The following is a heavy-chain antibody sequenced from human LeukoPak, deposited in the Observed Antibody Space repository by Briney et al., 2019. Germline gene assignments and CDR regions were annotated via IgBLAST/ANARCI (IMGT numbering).Heavy chain of an antibody. D-gene: IGHD2-15*01. CDR1: GYTFTSYG. CDR2: ISPYNGNT. V-gene: IGHV1-18*01. CDR3: AKNWFCSGGSCLPFDP. Sequence: ASVKVSCKASGYTFTSYGINWVRQAPGQGLEWVGWISPYNGNTNSAQKLQGRVTMTTDTSTTTAYMELRSLRSDDTAVYYCAKNWFCSGGSCLPFDPWGQGTLVTVSS. J-gene: IGHJ5*02.